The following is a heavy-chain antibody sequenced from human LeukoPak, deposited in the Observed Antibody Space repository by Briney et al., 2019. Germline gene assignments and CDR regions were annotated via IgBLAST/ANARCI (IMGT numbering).Heavy chain of an antibody. V-gene: IGHV3-64D*09. CDR1: GFAFSSYA. J-gene: IGHJ5*02. CDR3: VKLDWGYYYDT. CDR2: ISTNGGGT. Sequence: AGGSLRLSCSASGFAFSSYAMHWVRQAPGKGLEYVSAISTNGGGTYYADSVKGRFTISRDNSKNTLYLQMSSLRAEDTALYYCVKLDWGYYYDTWGQGTLVTVSS. D-gene: IGHD3-22*01.